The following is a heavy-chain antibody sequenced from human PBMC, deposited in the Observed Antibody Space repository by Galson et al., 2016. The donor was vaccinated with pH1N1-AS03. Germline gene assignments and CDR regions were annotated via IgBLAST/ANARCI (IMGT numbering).Heavy chain of an antibody. Sequence: SVKVSCKASGYTFTTYYIHWVRQAPGQGLEWVGIMNPSDGHTKYAQNFQGRVTLTRDTSTTTVYLELSSLRFEDTAFYFCSRARYGCFGGNCFDYHFDFWGQGTLLTVSA. V-gene: IGHV1-46*01. D-gene: IGHD2-15*01. J-gene: IGHJ4*02. CDR1: GYTFTTYY. CDR2: MNPSDGHT. CDR3: SRARYGCFGGNCFDYHFDF.